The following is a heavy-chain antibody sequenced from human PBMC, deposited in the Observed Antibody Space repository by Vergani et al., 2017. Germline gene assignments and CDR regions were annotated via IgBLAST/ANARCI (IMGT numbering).Heavy chain of an antibody. CDR3: ARHSTVEWLVKLGWIDP. J-gene: IGHJ5*02. CDR1: GGSISSYY. V-gene: IGHV4-39*01. Sequence: QVQLQESGPGLVKPSETLSLTCTVSGGSISSYYWGWIRQPPGKGLEWIASIYYSGSTYYNPSLKSRVTISVDTSKNQFSLKLSSVTAADTAVYFCARHSTVEWLVKLGWIDPLGQGILVTVSS. D-gene: IGHD6-19*01. CDR2: IYYSGST.